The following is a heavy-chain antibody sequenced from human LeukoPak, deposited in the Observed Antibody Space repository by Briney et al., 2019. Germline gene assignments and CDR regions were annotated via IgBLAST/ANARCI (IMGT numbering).Heavy chain of an antibody. V-gene: IGHV3-74*01. CDR3: ARDVANGFDV. D-gene: IGHD2-21*01. Sequence: GGSLRLSCAASGFTFSVHWMHWVRHAPGKGLVWVSRLNNDGSSTSYADSVKGLFTISRDNAKNTLSLQMNSLRVEDTAVYYCARDVANGFDVWGQGTMVTVSS. J-gene: IGHJ3*01. CDR1: GFTFSVHW. CDR2: LNNDGSST.